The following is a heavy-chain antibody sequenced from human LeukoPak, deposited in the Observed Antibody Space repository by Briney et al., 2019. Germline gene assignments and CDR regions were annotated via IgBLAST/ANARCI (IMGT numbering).Heavy chain of an antibody. CDR2: IYYSGST. CDR1: GGSISSYY. CDR3: ASLQKGATADFDY. V-gene: IGHV4-59*01. J-gene: IGHJ4*02. D-gene: IGHD3-3*01. Sequence: SETLSLTCTVSGGSISSYYWSWIRQPPGKGLEWIGYIYYSGSTNYNPSLKSRVTISVDTSKNQFSLKLSSVTAADTAVYYCASLQKGATADFDYWGQGTLVTVSS.